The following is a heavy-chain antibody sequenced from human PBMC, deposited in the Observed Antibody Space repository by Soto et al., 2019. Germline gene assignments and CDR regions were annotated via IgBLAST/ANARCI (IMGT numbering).Heavy chain of an antibody. J-gene: IGHJ4*02. CDR3: ARAPDYSSGCIVS. V-gene: IGHV3-33*01. CDR2: IWYDGSNK. D-gene: IGHD6-19*01. Sequence: GGSLRLSCAASGFTFSSYGMRWVRQAPGKGLEWVAVIWYDGSNKYYADSVKGRFTISRDNSKNTLYLQMNSLRAEDTAVYYCARAPDYSSGCIVSWGQGTLVTVSS. CDR1: GFTFSSYG.